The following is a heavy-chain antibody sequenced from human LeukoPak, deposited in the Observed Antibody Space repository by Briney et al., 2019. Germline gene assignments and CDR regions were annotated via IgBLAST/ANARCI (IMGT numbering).Heavy chain of an antibody. CDR1: GFRFSSYG. J-gene: IGHJ4*02. D-gene: IGHD4-17*01. V-gene: IGHV3-23*01. CDR3: ATFLTTVTPFDS. CDR2: LSGGGSSA. Sequence: PGGSLRLSCAASGFRFSSYGMSWVRQAPGKGLEWVSALSGGGSSAYYADSVKGRFTISRDNSKSTLYLQLNSLRAEDTAVYYCATFLTTVTPFDSWGQGTLVTVST.